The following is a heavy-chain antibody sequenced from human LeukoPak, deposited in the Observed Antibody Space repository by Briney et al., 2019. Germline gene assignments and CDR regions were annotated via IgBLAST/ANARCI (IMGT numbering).Heavy chain of an antibody. CDR1: GYTFTIYG. CDR3: ARGYDYLWGSYRANHNYFDY. D-gene: IGHD3-16*02. Sequence: ASVKVSCKASGYTFTIYGISWVRQAPGQGREWMGWINAGNGNTKYSQKFQGRVTITRDTSASTAYMELSSLTSEDTAVYYCARGYDYLWGSYRANHNYFDYWGQGTLVTVSS. J-gene: IGHJ4*02. V-gene: IGHV1-3*01. CDR2: INAGNGNT.